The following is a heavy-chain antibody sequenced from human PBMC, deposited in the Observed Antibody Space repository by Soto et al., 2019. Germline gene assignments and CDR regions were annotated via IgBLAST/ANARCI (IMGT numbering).Heavy chain of an antibody. CDR1: GGSISSYY. D-gene: IGHD3-3*01. CDR3: ARDVGGGGTIFGAPPWNWFDP. CDR2: IYTSGST. Sequence: PSETLSLTCTVSGGSISSYYWSWIRQPAGKGLEWIGRIYTSGSTNYNPSLKSRVTMSVDTSKNQFSLKLSSVTAADTAVYYCARDVGGGGTIFGAPPWNWFDPWGQGTLVTVSS. V-gene: IGHV4-4*07. J-gene: IGHJ5*02.